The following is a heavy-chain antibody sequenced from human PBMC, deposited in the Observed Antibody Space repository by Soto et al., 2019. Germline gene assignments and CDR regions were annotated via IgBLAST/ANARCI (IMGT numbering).Heavy chain of an antibody. D-gene: IGHD3-22*01. V-gene: IGHV4-30-4*01. J-gene: IGHJ2*01. CDR1: GASISNNDYY. Sequence: SETLSLTCTVSGASISNNDYYWSWIRQTPGKGLEWIGYVYYSGTTDYIPSLKSRLSMSIDKSQNQFTLKLNSVTAADTATYYCARMSYFYDKWYFDLWGRGTLVTVSS. CDR3: ARMSYFYDKWYFDL. CDR2: VYYSGTT.